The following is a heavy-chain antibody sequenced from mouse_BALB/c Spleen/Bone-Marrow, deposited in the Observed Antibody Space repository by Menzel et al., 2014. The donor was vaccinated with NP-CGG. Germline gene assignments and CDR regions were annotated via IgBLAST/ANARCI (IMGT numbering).Heavy chain of an antibody. CDR2: ISDGGSYT. D-gene: IGHD1-2*01. CDR3: ARVLRPHYYAMDY. Sequence: EVQLQESGGGLVKPGGSLKLSCAASGLTFSDYYMYWVRQTPEKRLEWVATISDGGSYTYYPDSVKGRFTISRDNAKNNLYLQMSSLKSEDTAMYYCARVLRPHYYAMDYWGQGTSVTVSS. V-gene: IGHV5-4*02. CDR1: GLTFSDYY. J-gene: IGHJ4*01.